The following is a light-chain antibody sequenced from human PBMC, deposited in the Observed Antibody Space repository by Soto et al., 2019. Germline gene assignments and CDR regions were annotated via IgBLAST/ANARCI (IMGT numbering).Light chain of an antibody. V-gene: IGKV3-15*01. J-gene: IGKJ1*01. Sequence: IVMTQSPATLSVSPGERATLSCRASQSVSSDFAWYQQKPGQAPRLLIYGASSRATGIPARFSGSGSGTEFTLTISSLQSEDFAVYYCQQHNNWPPTFGRGTK. CDR2: GAS. CDR1: QSVSSD. CDR3: QQHNNWPPT.